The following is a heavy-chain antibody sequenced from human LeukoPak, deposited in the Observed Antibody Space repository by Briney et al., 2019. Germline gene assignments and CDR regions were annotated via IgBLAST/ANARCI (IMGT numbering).Heavy chain of an antibody. V-gene: IGHV3-33*08. CDR2: IWYDGSNK. J-gene: IGHJ5*02. CDR3: SRELVNNWFDP. D-gene: IGHD3-10*01. Sequence: GGSLRLSCEASGFTFSNYAMSWVRQAPGKGLEWVAVIWYDGSNKYYADSVKGRFTISRDNSKNTLYLQMNSLRAEDTAVYYCSRELVNNWFDPWGQGTLVTVSS. CDR1: GFTFSNYA.